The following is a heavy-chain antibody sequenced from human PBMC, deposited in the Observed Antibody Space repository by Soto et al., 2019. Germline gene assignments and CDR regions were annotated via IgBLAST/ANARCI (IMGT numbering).Heavy chain of an antibody. V-gene: IGHV1-69*13. D-gene: IGHD6-6*01. J-gene: IGHJ3*02. CDR1: GYTFTGYY. CDR2: IIPIFGTA. CDR3: ARDSSSSRAFDI. Sequence: SVKVSCKASGYTFTGYYMHWVRQAPGQGLEWMGGIIPIFGTANYAQKFQGRVTITADESTSTAYMELSSLRSEDTAVYYCARDSSSSRAFDIWGQGTMVTVSS.